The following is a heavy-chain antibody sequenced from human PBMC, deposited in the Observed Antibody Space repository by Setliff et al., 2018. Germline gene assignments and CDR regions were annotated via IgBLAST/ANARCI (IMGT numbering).Heavy chain of an antibody. J-gene: IGHJ6*01. Sequence: GASVKVSCKVSGYTLTELSMHWVRQAPGKGLEWMGGFDPEDGETIYAQKFQGRVTMTEDTSTDTAYMELSSLRSEDTAVYYCATSVSWIQLVLYPQSTPAPSLGAGGSSPSSNYY. V-gene: IGHV1-24*01. CDR1: GYTLTELS. D-gene: IGHD5-18*01. CDR3: ATSVSWIQLVLYPQSTPAPSLGAGGSSPSSNYY. CDR2: FDPEDGET.